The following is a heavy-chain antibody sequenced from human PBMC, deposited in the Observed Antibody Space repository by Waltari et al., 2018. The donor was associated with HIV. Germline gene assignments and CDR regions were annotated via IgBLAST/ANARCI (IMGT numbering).Heavy chain of an antibody. J-gene: IGHJ4*02. Sequence: EVQLLESGGDLVQPGGSLGVSCEASGFPFGNYWMYWVRQAPGKGLEWVASIKQDGSERYYVDSVKGRFTISRDNAKNSLSLQMNSLSVEDTAVYYCVRVWNDYHWGDYRPYWGQGTQVTVSS. V-gene: IGHV3-7*02. CDR2: IKQDGSER. CDR1: GFPFGNYW. CDR3: VRVWNDYHWGDYRPY. D-gene: IGHD3-16*01.